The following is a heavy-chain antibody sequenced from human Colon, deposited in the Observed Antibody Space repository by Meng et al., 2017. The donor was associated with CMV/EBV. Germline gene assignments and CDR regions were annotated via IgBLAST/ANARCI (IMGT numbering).Heavy chain of an antibody. CDR1: GGSISSSRYY. Sequence: SETLSLTCTVSGGSISSSRYYWGWIRQPPGKGLEWIGSIYYSGSTYYNPSLKSRVTISVDTSKNQFSLKLSSVTAADTAVYYCAGIIQLWLPDGYWGQGTLVTVSS. CDR3: AGIIQLWLPDGY. CDR2: IYYSGST. V-gene: IGHV4-39*07. D-gene: IGHD5-18*01. J-gene: IGHJ4*02.